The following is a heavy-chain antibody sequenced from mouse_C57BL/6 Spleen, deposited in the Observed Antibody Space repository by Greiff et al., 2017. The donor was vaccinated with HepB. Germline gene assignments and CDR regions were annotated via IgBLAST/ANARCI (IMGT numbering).Heavy chain of an antibody. J-gene: IGHJ3*01. Sequence: VQLKESGPELVKPGASVKIPCKASGYTFTDYNMDWVKQSHGKSLEWIGDINPNNGGTIYNQKFKGKATLTVDKSSSTAYMELRSLTSEDTAVYYCARGGYYGNYVTLFEYWGQGTLVTVSA. CDR1: GYTFTDYN. D-gene: IGHD2-1*01. CDR2: INPNNGGT. V-gene: IGHV1-18*01. CDR3: ARGGYYGNYVTLFEY.